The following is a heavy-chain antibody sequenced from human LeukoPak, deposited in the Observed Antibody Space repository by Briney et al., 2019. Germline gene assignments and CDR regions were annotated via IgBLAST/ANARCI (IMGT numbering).Heavy chain of an antibody. D-gene: IGHD3-10*01. CDR2: IVVGSGNT. CDR3: AGTPWFGELTLDY. V-gene: IGHV1-58*02. CDR1: GFTFTSST. J-gene: IGHJ4*02. Sequence: SVKVSCKASGFTFTSSTIQWVRQARGQRLEWIGWIVVGSGNTNYAQKFQERVIITRDTSTTTVYMELSSLRSEDTAVYYCAGTPWFGELTLDYWGQGTLVTVSS.